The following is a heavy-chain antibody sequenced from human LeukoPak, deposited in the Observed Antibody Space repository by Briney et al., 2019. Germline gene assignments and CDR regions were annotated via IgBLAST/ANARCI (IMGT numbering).Heavy chain of an antibody. CDR1: GGTFSSYA. V-gene: IGHV1-69*13. J-gene: IGHJ4*02. CDR2: IIPIFSTA. Sequence: ASVNVSCKASGGTFSSYAISWVRQAPGQGLEWMGGIIPIFSTANSAQKFHGRVTITASGSTSTAYMDLSMLRSEAPAVSYCARLTYDILTGPFDYWGQGTLVTVSS. CDR3: ARLTYDILTGPFDY. D-gene: IGHD3-9*01.